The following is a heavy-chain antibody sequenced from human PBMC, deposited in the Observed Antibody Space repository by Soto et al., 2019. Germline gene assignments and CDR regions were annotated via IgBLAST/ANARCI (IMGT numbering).Heavy chain of an antibody. D-gene: IGHD4-17*01. Sequence: PSEILSLTCTVSGGSISSGDYCWSRNHQPPGKGLEWIVYIYYSGSTYYNPSLKSRVTISVDTSTNQFSLKLSSVTAADSAVYSCARGNDYGDLMDYWGQGTLVTVFS. CDR3: ARGNDYGDLMDY. CDR2: IYYSGST. J-gene: IGHJ4*02. V-gene: IGHV4-30-4*08. CDR1: GGSISSGDYC.